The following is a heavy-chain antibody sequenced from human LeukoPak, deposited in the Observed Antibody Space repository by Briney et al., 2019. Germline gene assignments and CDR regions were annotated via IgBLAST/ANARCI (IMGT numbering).Heavy chain of an antibody. J-gene: IGHJ3*02. CDR1: GFTFSSHG. D-gene: IGHD6-19*01. CDR3: ARGRGSGWYDAFDI. V-gene: IGHV3-33*01. CDR2: IWYDGSNK. Sequence: GGSLRLSCAASGFTFSSHGMHWVRQAPGKGLEWGAVIWYDGSNKFYADSVRGRFTISRDNSKNTLYVQMNSLRAEDTAVYYCARGRGSGWYDAFDIWGQGTMVTVSS.